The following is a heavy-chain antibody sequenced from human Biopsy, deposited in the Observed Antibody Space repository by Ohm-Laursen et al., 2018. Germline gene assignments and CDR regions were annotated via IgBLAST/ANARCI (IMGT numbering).Heavy chain of an antibody. Sequence: ASVKVSCKVSGSRLTEVSMHWVRQAPGKGLEWMGGFDPEDDRRLDAQKFQGRLTMSADTSTDTAYMELVSLRSEDTAIYYCASLNYYDSSAPIDTIYFFGYWGQGTLVSVSS. CDR3: ASLNYYDSSAPIDTIYFFGY. V-gene: IGHV1-24*01. CDR2: FDPEDDRR. CDR1: GSRLTEVS. J-gene: IGHJ4*02. D-gene: IGHD3-22*01.